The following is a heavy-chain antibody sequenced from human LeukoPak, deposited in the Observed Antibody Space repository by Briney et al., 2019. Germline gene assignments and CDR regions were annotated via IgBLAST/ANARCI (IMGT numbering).Heavy chain of an antibody. J-gene: IGHJ4*02. CDR1: GFTFSSYW. Sequence: GGSLRLSCAASGFTFSSYWMHWVRQAPGKGLVWVSRINSDGSSTSYADSVKGRFTISRDNAKNTLYLQMNSLRAEDTAVYYCARVAAVADLFDYWGQGTLVTVSS. V-gene: IGHV3-74*01. D-gene: IGHD6-19*01. CDR2: INSDGSST. CDR3: ARVAAVADLFDY.